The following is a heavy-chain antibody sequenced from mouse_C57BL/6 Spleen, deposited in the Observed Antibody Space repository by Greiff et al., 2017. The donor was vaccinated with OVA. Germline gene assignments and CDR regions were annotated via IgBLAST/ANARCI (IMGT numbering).Heavy chain of an antibody. CDR3: ARDRTVVATDYAMDY. D-gene: IGHD1-1*01. Sequence: VQLQQSGAELVKPGASVKLSCKASGYAFSSSWMNWVKQRPGKGLVWIGLIYPGDGDTNYNGKFKGKATLTADKSSITAYMQLSSLTSEDSAVDVCARDRTVVATDYAMDYWGQGTSVTVSS. CDR2: IYPGDGDT. V-gene: IGHV1-80*01. CDR1: GYAFSSSW. J-gene: IGHJ4*01.